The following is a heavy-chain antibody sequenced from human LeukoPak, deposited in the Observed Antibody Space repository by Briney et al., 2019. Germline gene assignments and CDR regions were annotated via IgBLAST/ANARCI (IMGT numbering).Heavy chain of an antibody. J-gene: IGHJ4*02. D-gene: IGHD2-2*01. CDR3: AKAPPAATYYFDY. CDR2: ISYDGSNK. CDR1: GFTFSSYG. Sequence: GGSLRLSCAASGFTFSSYGMHWVRQAPGKGLEWVAVISYDGSNKYYADSVKGRFTTSRDNSKNTLYLQMNSLRAEDTAVYYCAKAPPAATYYFDYWGQGTLVTVSS. V-gene: IGHV3-30*18.